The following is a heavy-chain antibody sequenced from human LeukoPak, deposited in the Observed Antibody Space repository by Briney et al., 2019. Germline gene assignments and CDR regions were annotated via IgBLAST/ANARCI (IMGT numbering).Heavy chain of an antibody. J-gene: IGHJ5*02. CDR1: GYTFTSYY. CDR3: ARDPPYCTNGVCYTSGWFDP. Sequence: GASVKVSCKASGYTFTSYYMHWVRQAPGQGLEWMGGIIPIFGTANYAQKFQGRVTITADKSTSTAYMELSSLRSEDTAVYYCARDPPYCTNGVCYTSGWFDPWGQGTLVTVSS. CDR2: IIPIFGTA. V-gene: IGHV1-69*06. D-gene: IGHD2-8*01.